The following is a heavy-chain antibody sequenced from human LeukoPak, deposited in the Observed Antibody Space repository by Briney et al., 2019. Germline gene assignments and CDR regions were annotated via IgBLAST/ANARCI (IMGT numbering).Heavy chain of an antibody. CDR3: ARGTEAGLFDY. J-gene: IGHJ4*02. CDR1: GGSISSYF. V-gene: IGHV4-4*07. Sequence: SETLSLTCTVSGGSISSYFWSWIRQPAGEGLEWIGRIHTSASTNYDPSLKSRVTMSVDTSKNQFSLKLSSVTAADTAVYYCARGTEAGLFDYWGQGTLVTVSS. CDR2: IHTSAST.